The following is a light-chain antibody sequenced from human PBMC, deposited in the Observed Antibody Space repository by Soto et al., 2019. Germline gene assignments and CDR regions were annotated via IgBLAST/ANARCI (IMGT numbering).Light chain of an antibody. Sequence: EIVMTQSPATLSVSPGERATLSCRASQSVSSNLAWYQQKPGQAPRLLIYGASTRATGIPARFSGIGSGTDVTLTISSLQSEDFAVYYWQQYNNWPPWTFGQGTKVEIK. CDR3: QQYNNWPPWT. J-gene: IGKJ1*01. CDR2: GAS. CDR1: QSVSSN. V-gene: IGKV3-15*01.